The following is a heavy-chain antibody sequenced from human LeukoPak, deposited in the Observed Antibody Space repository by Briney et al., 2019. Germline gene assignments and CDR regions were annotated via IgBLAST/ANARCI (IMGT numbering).Heavy chain of an antibody. V-gene: IGHV1-69*04. J-gene: IGHJ3*02. CDR3: AREKGAAALIVAFDI. D-gene: IGHD6-13*01. CDR1: GGTFSSYT. CDR2: IIPILGIA. Sequence: ASVKVSCKASGGTFSSYTISWERQAPGQGLEWMGRIIPILGIANYAQKFQGRVTITADKSTSTAYMELSSLRSEDTAVYYCAREKGAAALIVAFDIWGQGTMVTVSS.